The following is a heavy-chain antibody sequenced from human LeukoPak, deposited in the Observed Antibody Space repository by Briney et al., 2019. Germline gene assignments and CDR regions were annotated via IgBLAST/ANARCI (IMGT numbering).Heavy chain of an antibody. V-gene: IGHV3-7*01. D-gene: IGHD1-26*01. CDR3: VKNTGSYDC. CDR1: GFTFSSYW. Sequence: PGGSLRLSCAASGFTFSSYWMTWVRQAPGKGLEWVANIKQDGNEKYYVDSVKGRFTISRDNAKNSLYLQMNSLRAEDTAVYYCVKNTGSYDCWGKGTLVTVSS. J-gene: IGHJ4*02. CDR2: IKQDGNEK.